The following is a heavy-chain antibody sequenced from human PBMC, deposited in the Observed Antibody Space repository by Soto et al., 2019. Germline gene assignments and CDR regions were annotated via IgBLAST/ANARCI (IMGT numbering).Heavy chain of an antibody. J-gene: IGHJ4*01. CDR1: GFAFSSFG. V-gene: IGHV3-30*18. Sequence: GGSLRLSCAACGFAFSSFGMHWVRQAPGKGLEWVAVISYDGSEESYAGSVKGRATVSRDNSKNTVYLQMNRLRGDDSAIYYCAKGRFDVVTISPFDHWGQGTLVTVSS. D-gene: IGHD3-3*02. CDR3: AKGRFDVVTISPFDH. CDR2: ISYDGSEE.